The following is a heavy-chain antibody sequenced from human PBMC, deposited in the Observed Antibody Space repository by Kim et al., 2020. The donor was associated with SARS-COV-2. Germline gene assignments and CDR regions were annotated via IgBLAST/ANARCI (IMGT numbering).Heavy chain of an antibody. D-gene: IGHD5-18*01. J-gene: IGHJ4*02. Sequence: SVKVSCKASGGTFSSYAISWVRQAPGQGLEWMGGIIPIFGTANYAQKFQGRVTITADESTSTAYMELSSLRSEDTAVYYCARGGFDEQLWFPYFDYWGQGTLVTVSS. V-gene: IGHV1-69*13. CDR3: ARGGFDEQLWFPYFDY. CDR1: GGTFSSYA. CDR2: IIPIFGTA.